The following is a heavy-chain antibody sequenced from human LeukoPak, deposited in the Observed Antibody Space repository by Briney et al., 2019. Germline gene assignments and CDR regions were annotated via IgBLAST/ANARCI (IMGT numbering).Heavy chain of an antibody. CDR3: AAERRGSSYYDGKEAFDH. V-gene: IGHV3-7*01. D-gene: IGHD4-23*01. J-gene: IGHJ4*02. CDR1: SFTFNCW. Sequence: PEGSLRLSCVASSFTFNCWMSWLRQTPGRGPEWVANINEDGGEKHYADSVKGRFTITRDNAKNTLYLQINSLRAEDAAVYYCAAERRGSSYYDGKEAFDHWGQGTLVAVSS. CDR2: INEDGGEK.